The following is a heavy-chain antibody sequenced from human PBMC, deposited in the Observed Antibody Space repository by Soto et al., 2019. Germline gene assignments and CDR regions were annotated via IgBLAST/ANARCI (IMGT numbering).Heavy chain of an antibody. V-gene: IGHV4-59*01. J-gene: IGHJ4*02. CDR1: GASISIYS. CDR2: IYYSGST. Sequence: TSETLSLTCSVSGASISIYSWSWIRQPPGKGLEWIGYIYYSGSTNYNPSLKSRVAISVDTSKNQFSLKLSSVTAADTATYFCAHSIDTSMALDYWGQGTLVNVSS. D-gene: IGHD5-18*01. CDR3: AHSIDTSMALDY.